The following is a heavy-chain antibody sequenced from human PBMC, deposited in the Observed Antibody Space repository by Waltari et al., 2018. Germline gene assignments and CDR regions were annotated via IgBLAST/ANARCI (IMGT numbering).Heavy chain of an antibody. CDR1: GGQFGSYA. CDR3: AKRIVGGPFDV. CDR2: ISPIFGTP. D-gene: IGHD1-26*01. Sequence: QVHLVQSGAEVRKPGSSVRVSCEASGGQFGSYAITWVRQAPGQGLEWMAGISPIFGTPNYAQKFQGRVNVAADESTSTAYMELSSLRSDDTAIYYCAKRIVGGPFDVWGQGTVVIVSS. V-gene: IGHV1-69*12. J-gene: IGHJ3*01.